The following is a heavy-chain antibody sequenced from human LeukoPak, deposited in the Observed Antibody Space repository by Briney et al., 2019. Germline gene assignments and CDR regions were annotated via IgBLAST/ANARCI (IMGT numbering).Heavy chain of an antibody. CDR3: ARSSDYYDSSGYYRDDAFYI. D-gene: IGHD3-22*01. Sequence: ASVKVSCKASGYTFTSYDINWVRQATGQGLEWMGWMNPNSGNTGYAQKFQGRVTMTRNTSISTAYMELSSLRSEDTAVYYCARSSDYYDSSGYYRDDAFYIWGQGTMVTVSS. CDR2: MNPNSGNT. CDR1: GYTFTSYD. J-gene: IGHJ3*02. V-gene: IGHV1-8*02.